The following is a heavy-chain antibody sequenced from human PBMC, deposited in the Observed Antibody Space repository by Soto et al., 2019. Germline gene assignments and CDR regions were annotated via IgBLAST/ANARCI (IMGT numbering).Heavy chain of an antibody. Sequence: QVQLVQSGAEVKKPGASVKVSCKASGYTFTSYAMHWVRQTPGQRLEWMGWINAGNGNTKYSQKFQGRVTITRDTSASTAYMELSSLRSEDTAVYYCARIPRGKSGSYYWDFDYWGQGTLVTVSS. CDR3: ARIPRGKSGSYYWDFDY. CDR1: GYTFTSYA. V-gene: IGHV1-3*01. J-gene: IGHJ4*02. CDR2: INAGNGNT. D-gene: IGHD1-26*01.